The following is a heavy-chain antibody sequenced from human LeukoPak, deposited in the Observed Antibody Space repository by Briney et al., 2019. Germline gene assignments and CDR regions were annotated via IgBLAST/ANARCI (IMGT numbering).Heavy chain of an antibody. D-gene: IGHD3-22*01. CDR2: IHHSGDT. V-gene: IGHV4-59*12. CDR1: GGSISSSY. J-gene: IGHJ3*02. Sequence: SETLSLTCTVSGGSISSSYWNWIRQPPGKGLQWIGYIHHSGDTNSNPSLKNRVTISIDTSRKQVSLKLSSVTAADTAVYYCARALRPVSGIVVVTGHAFDIWGQGTMVTVSS. CDR3: ARALRPVSGIVVVTGHAFDI.